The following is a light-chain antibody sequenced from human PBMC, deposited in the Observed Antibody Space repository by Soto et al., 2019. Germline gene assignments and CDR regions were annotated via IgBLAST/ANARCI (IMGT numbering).Light chain of an antibody. Sequence: EIVLTQSPGTLSLSPGARATLSCRTSQSLGSGYLAWYQQKPGQAHRMLIYAASTRATGIPDRFSGSVSGTDVSITISSLEPEDCEVYDCQQYDTSPRTFGQGTKVDIK. CDR1: QSLGSGY. CDR2: AAS. CDR3: QQYDTSPRT. V-gene: IGKV3-20*01. J-gene: IGKJ1*01.